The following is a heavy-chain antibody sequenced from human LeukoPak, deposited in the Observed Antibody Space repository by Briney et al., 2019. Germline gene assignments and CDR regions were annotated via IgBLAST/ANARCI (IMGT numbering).Heavy chain of an antibody. CDR3: AHTVSYGDYVSWYFDL. Sequence: SGPTLVKPTQTFTLTCTFSGFSLSTSGVGVGWIRQPPGKALEWLALIHWNDDKRYSPSLKSRLTITKDTSKNQAVLTMTNMDPVDTATYYCAHTVSYGDYVSWYFDLWGRGTLVTVSS. CDR2: IHWNDDK. D-gene: IGHD4-17*01. J-gene: IGHJ2*01. CDR1: GFSLSTSGVG. V-gene: IGHV2-5*01.